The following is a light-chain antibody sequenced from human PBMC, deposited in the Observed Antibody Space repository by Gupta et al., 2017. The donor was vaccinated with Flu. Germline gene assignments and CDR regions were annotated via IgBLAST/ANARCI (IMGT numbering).Light chain of an antibody. J-gene: IGLJ1*01. V-gene: IGLV1-47*01. Sequence: TISCSGSWSNIGSDYVHWFRQLPGSAPNLLIYKNDERPSGVPDRFSGSKSGTSASLAISGLRSEDEADYYCVAGDSSLSAYVFGTATKVSVL. CDR1: WSNIGSDY. CDR2: KND. CDR3: VAGDSSLSAYV.